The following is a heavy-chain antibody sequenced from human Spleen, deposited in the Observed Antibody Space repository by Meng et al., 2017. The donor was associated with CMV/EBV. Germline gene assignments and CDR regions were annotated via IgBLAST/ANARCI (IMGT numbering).Heavy chain of an antibody. D-gene: IGHD2-15*01. Sequence: CIVSGGSVSSDSYLWTWIRQHPGKGLEWIGYISYSGNTNYNPSLKSRVTISVDTSKNHFSLRLRSVTAADTAVYYCARGRIYWFDPWGQGTLVTVSS. J-gene: IGHJ5*02. CDR1: GGSVSSDSYL. V-gene: IGHV4-61*03. CDR3: ARGRIYWFDP. CDR2: ISYSGNT.